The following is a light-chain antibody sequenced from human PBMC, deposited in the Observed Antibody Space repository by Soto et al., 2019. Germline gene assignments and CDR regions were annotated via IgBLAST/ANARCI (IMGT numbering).Light chain of an antibody. J-gene: IGKJ3*01. CDR1: QSVSSSY. CDR2: GAS. Sequence: EIVWTQSPGTLSLSPGERATLSCRASQSVSSSYLAWYQQKPGQAPRLLIYGASSRATGIPDRFSGSGSGTDFTLTISRLEPEDFAVYYCQQYGSSPLFGPGTKVDI. V-gene: IGKV3-20*01. CDR3: QQYGSSPL.